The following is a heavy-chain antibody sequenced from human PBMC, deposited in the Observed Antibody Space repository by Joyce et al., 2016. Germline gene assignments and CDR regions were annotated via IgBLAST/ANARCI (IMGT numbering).Heavy chain of an antibody. CDR3: AKHVI. CDR2: INEDGCNK. CDR1: GFTFSGYG. Sequence: EVQLVESGGGLVQPGGSLRLSCEASGFTFSGYGMTWVRQAPGKGLEWVAQINEDGCNKYYVDSVKGRFTISRDNTKNEVFLQRNSLRAEDTAVYFCAKHVIWGQGTMVTVSS. J-gene: IGHJ3*02. V-gene: IGHV3-7*03.